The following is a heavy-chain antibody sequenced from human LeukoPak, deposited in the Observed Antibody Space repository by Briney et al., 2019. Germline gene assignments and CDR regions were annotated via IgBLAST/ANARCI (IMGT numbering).Heavy chain of an antibody. D-gene: IGHD3-16*01. CDR2: ISKSGDHT. Sequence: GGSLRLPCAVSGLTFNNYAMSWVRQAPGKGLEWVSAISKSGDHTYYAASAKGPFTIYRDNSKNTQYLQMNSLRAEDTAVYYCATSWGPDTSAFRWGRDGMDVWGQGTTVIVS. CDR1: GLTFNNYA. CDR3: ATSWGPDTSAFRWGRDGMDV. J-gene: IGHJ6*02. V-gene: IGHV3-23*01.